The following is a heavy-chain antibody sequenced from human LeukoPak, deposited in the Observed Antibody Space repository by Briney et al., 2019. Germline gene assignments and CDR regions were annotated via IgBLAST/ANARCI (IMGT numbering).Heavy chain of an antibody. J-gene: IGHJ4*02. D-gene: IGHD6-13*01. CDR2: IYSGGST. CDR3: ASLYSSSWYYFDY. CDR1: GFTVSSNY. V-gene: IGHV3-66*01. Sequence: GGSLRLSCAASGFTVSSNYMGWVRQAPGKGLEWVSVIYSGGSTYYADSVKGRFTISRDNSKNTLYLQMNSLRAEDTAVYYCASLYSSSWYYFDYWGQGTLVTVSS.